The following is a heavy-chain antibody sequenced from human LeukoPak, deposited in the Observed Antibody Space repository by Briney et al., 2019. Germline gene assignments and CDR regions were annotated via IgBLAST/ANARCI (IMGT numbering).Heavy chain of an antibody. D-gene: IGHD3-10*01. V-gene: IGHV3-20*04. CDR3: ARDFPVWFGELLSAFYFDY. CDR1: GFTFDDYG. J-gene: IGHJ4*02. CDR2: INWNGGST. Sequence: GGSLRLSCAASGFTFDDYGMSWVRQAPGKRLEWVSGINWNGGSTGYADSVKGRFTISGDNAKNSLYLQMNSLRAEDTALYYCARDFPVWFGELLSAFYFDYWGQGTLVTVSS.